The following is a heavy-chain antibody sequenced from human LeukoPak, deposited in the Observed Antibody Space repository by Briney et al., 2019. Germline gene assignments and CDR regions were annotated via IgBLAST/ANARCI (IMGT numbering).Heavy chain of an antibody. CDR2: INHSGST. V-gene: IGHV4-34*01. CDR1: GGSFSGYY. CDR3: ARGGNYYYYGMDV. Sequence: SETLSLTCAVYGGSFSGYYWSWIRQPPGKGLEWIGEINHSGSTNYNPSLKSRVTISVDTSKNQFSLKLSSVTAADTAVYYCARGGNYYYYGMDVWGQGTTVTVSS. J-gene: IGHJ6*02.